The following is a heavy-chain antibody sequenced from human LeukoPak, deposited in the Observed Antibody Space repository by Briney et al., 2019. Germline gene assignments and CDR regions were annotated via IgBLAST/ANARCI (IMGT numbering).Heavy chain of an antibody. CDR1: GFTFSSYW. D-gene: IGHD2-15*01. CDR2: INSDGSST. J-gene: IGHJ4*02. V-gene: IGHV3-74*01. CDR3: ARDDLGSGNILDY. Sequence: PGGSLRLSCAASGFTFSSYWMHWARQAPGKGLVWVSRINSDGSSTNYADSVKGRFTISRDSAKNTLYLQLNSLRAEDTAVYYCARDDLGSGNILDYWGQGTLVTVSS.